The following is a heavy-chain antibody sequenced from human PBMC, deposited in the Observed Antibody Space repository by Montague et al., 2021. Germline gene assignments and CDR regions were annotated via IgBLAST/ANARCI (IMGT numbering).Heavy chain of an antibody. CDR3: MGWSGFESGDF. CDR2: MKSSGAS. Sequence: SETLSLTCAVYGASFKAYYWSWIRQPPGKGLEWIGEMKSSGASNYNPSLTSRVTISVDIPKKQFSLNLRSMTDADTAMYYCMGWSGFESGDFWGQGTQVIVSS. CDR1: GASFKAYY. V-gene: IGHV4-34*01. D-gene: IGHD3-3*01. J-gene: IGHJ4*02.